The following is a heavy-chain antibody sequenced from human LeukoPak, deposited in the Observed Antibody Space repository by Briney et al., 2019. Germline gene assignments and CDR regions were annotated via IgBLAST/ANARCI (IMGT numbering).Heavy chain of an antibody. CDR2: IYTSGST. D-gene: IGHD3-10*01. Sequence: SETLSLTCTVSGGSISSGSYYWGWIRQPAGKGLEWIGRIYTSGSTNYNPSLKGRVTISVDTSKNQFSLRLSSLTAADTAVYYCARGDYGSGSFSWFDPWGQGTLVTVSS. V-gene: IGHV4-61*02. CDR1: GGSISSGSYY. J-gene: IGHJ5*02. CDR3: ARGDYGSGSFSWFDP.